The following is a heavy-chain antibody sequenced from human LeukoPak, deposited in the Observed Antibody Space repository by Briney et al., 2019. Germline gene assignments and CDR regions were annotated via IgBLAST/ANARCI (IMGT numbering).Heavy chain of an antibody. Sequence: SETLSLTCAVYGGSFSGYYWSWIRQPPGKGLEWIGEINHSGSTNYNPSLKSRVTISVDTSKNQFSLKLGSVTAADTAVYYCARRITMIVVVITPHFDYWGQGTLVTVSS. CDR1: GGSFSGYY. D-gene: IGHD3-22*01. J-gene: IGHJ4*02. CDR2: INHSGST. CDR3: ARRITMIVVVITPHFDY. V-gene: IGHV4-34*01.